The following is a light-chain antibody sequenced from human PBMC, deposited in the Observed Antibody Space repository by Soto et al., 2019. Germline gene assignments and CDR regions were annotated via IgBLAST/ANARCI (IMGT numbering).Light chain of an antibody. J-gene: IGLJ3*02. CDR2: GNS. V-gene: IGLV1-40*01. CDR3: QSYDNSLSAWV. Sequence: QSALTQPPSVSGAPGQRVTISCTGSRSNIGAGYEIHWYQQLPGKAPKVLIYGNSNRPSGVPDRFSGSKSATSASLAITGLQAEDEADYFCQSYDNSLSAWVFGGGTKLTVL. CDR1: RSNIGAGYE.